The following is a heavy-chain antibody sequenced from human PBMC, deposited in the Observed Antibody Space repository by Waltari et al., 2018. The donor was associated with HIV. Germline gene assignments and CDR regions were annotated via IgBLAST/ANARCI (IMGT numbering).Heavy chain of an antibody. J-gene: IGHJ4*02. D-gene: IGHD3-22*01. Sequence: EVQLVETGGGLIQPGGSLRLSCAASGFTGSSNYMSWVRQAPGKGMEWVSVIYSGGSKYYADSVKGRFTISRDNSKNTLYLQMNSLRAEDTAVYYCARGPEYYDSSGPLDYWGQGTLVTVSS. V-gene: IGHV3-53*02. CDR2: IYSGGSK. CDR3: ARGPEYYDSSGPLDY. CDR1: GFTGSSNY.